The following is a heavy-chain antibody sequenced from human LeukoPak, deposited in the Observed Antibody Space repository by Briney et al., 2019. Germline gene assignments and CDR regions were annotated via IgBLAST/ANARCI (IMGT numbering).Heavy chain of an antibody. J-gene: IGHJ3*02. CDR1: GGSISSSSYF. CDR3: ARVVYDFWSGYYLRRPDAFDI. CDR2: IYYSGST. V-gene: IGHV4-39*07. Sequence: SETLSLTCTVSGGSISSSSYFWGWIRQPPGKGLEWIGSIYYSGSTYYNPSLKSRVTISVDTSKNQFSLKLSSVTAADTAVYYCARVVYDFWSGYYLRRPDAFDIWGQGTMVTVSS. D-gene: IGHD3-3*01.